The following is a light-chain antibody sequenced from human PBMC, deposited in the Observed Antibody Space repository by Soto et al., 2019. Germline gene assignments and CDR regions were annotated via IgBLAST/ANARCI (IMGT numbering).Light chain of an antibody. J-gene: IGKJ5*01. Sequence: ILKTKSPAARSLWTGERSRCSWRASQSVSSYLPWDQQKPGQAPRLLIYDASNRATGIPARFSGSGSGTDFTLSISSLEPQADPVYDCHPRSNWRTTFGQGTRLE. V-gene: IGKV3-11*01. CDR3: HPRSNWRTT. CDR2: DAS. CDR1: QSVSSY.